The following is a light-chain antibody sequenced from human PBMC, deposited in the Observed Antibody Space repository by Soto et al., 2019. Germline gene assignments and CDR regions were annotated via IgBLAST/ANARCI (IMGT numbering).Light chain of an antibody. CDR2: DAS. CDR1: QDINKY. Sequence: DLQMTQSPSSLSASVGDRVTITCQASQDINKYLSWYQQKPGKAPKLLIYDASNLEIGVPSRFSGSGSVTHFTFTINSLQPDDIATYYCQQYDTRPFAFGPGTKVEI. J-gene: IGKJ3*01. CDR3: QQYDTRPFA. V-gene: IGKV1-33*01.